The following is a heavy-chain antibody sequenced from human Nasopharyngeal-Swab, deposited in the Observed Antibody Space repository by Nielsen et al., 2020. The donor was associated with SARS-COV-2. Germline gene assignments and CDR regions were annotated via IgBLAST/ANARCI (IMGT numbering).Heavy chain of an antibody. V-gene: IGHV1-69*04. CDR2: IIPIFGIA. Sequence: SVKVSCKASGGTFSGYAISWVRQAPGQGLEWMGRIIPIFGIASYAQKLQGRVTITADKSTSTAYMELSSLRSEDTAVYYCASQGGGDYYDSRRYYNYVMDVWGQGTTVTVSS. CDR3: ASQGGGDYYDSRRYYNYVMDV. CDR1: GGTFSGYA. D-gene: IGHD3-22*01. J-gene: IGHJ6*02.